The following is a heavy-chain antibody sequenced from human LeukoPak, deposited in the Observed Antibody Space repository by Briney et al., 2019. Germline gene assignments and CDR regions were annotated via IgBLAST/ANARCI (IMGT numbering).Heavy chain of an antibody. CDR2: ISSSGSTI. CDR3: AELGITMIGGV. J-gene: IGHJ6*04. Sequence: GGSLRLSCAASGFIFGSYEMNWVRQAPGKGLEWVSYISSSGSTIYYADSVKGRFTISRDNAKNSLYLQMNSLRAEDTAVYYCAELGITMIGGVWGKGTTVTISS. V-gene: IGHV3-48*03. CDR1: GFIFGSYE. D-gene: IGHD3-10*02.